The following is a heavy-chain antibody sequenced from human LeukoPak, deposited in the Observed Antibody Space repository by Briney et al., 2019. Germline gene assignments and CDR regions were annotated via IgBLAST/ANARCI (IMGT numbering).Heavy chain of an antibody. V-gene: IGHV1-69*13. Sequence: SVKVSCKASGGAFSSYAISWVRQAPGQGLEWMGGIIPIFGTANYAQKFQGRVTITADESTSTAYMELSSLRSEDTAVYYCARESLLRDYYDSSGYYYFDYWGQGTLVTVSS. D-gene: IGHD3-22*01. CDR1: GGAFSSYA. CDR2: IIPIFGTA. CDR3: ARESLLRDYYDSSGYYYFDY. J-gene: IGHJ4*02.